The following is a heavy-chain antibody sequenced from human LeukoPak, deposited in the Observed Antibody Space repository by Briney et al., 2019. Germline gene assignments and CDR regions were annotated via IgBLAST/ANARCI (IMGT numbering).Heavy chain of an antibody. CDR3: ASFPPRGYCSGGSCSYDAFDI. D-gene: IGHD2-15*01. J-gene: IGHJ3*02. CDR1: GGTFSSYA. V-gene: IGHV1-69*05. Sequence: ASVKVSCKASGGTFSSYAISWVRQAPGQGLEWMGGIIPIFGTANYAQKFQGRVTMTRDTSISTAYMELSRLRSDDTAVYYCASFPPRGYCSGGSCSYDAFDIWGQGTMVTVSS. CDR2: IIPIFGTA.